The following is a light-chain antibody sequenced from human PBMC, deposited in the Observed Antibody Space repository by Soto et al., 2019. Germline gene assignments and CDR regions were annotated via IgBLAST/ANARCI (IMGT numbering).Light chain of an antibody. CDR1: QSISSW. CDR2: KAS. Sequence: DIQMTQSPSTLSASVGDRVTITCRASQSISSWLAWYQQKPGKAPKLLIYKASTFKSGVPARFSGRGSGTEFTLTISSLQPDDVATYYCQQYNSYWTFGQGTKVEIK. J-gene: IGKJ1*01. CDR3: QQYNSYWT. V-gene: IGKV1-5*03.